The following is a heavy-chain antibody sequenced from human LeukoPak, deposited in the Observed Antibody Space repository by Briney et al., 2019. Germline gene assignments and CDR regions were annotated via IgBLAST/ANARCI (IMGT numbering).Heavy chain of an antibody. J-gene: IGHJ4*02. Sequence: GGSLRLSCAASGFTFSSYAMSWVRQAPGKGLEWVSAISGSGGSTYYADSVKGRFTISRDNSKNSLYLQMNSLRAEDTAVYYCARDPTPDYYYDSSGYLWGQGTLVTVSS. CDR3: ARDPTPDYYYDSSGYL. CDR2: ISGSGGST. V-gene: IGHV3-23*01. D-gene: IGHD3-22*01. CDR1: GFTFSSYA.